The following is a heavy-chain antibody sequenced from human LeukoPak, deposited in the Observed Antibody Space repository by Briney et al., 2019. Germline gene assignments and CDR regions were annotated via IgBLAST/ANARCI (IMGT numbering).Heavy chain of an antibody. CDR3: ARAMSTFGGVRNYFDS. Sequence: PGGSLRLSCAASGFTFTGHNMNWVRQAPGKGLEWISFVGISSGTIYYADSVKGRFSISRDNAKSSLDLQMNSLRAEDTAVYYCARAMSTFGGVRNYFDSWGQGTLVTVSS. D-gene: IGHD3-16*01. CDR2: VGISSGTI. V-gene: IGHV3-48*04. CDR1: GFTFTGHN. J-gene: IGHJ4*02.